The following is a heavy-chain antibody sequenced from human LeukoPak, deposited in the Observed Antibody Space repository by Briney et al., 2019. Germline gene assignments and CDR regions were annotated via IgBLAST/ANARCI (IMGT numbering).Heavy chain of an antibody. Sequence: GESLKISCKGCGYSFTSYWIGWVCQLPGKGLAWMGIIYPGDSDPRYSPSFQGQVTISADKPISTAYLQWSSLKASDTAKYFCARLPYYYDSSGLYFDYWGQGTLVTVSS. J-gene: IGHJ4*02. CDR2: IYPGDSDP. CDR1: GYSFTSYW. V-gene: IGHV5-51*01. D-gene: IGHD3-22*01. CDR3: ARLPYYYDSSGLYFDY.